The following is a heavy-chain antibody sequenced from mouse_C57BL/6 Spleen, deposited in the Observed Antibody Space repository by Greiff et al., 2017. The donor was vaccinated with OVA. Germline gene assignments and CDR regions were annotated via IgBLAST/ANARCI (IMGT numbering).Heavy chain of an antibody. V-gene: IGHV5-6*01. J-gene: IGHJ1*03. Sequence: DVHLVESGGDLVKPGGSLKLSCAASGFTFSSYGMSWVRQTPDKRLEWVATISSGGSYTYYPDSVKGRFTISRDNAKNTLYLQMSSLKSEDTAMYYCARRPLYGSDWYFDVWGTGTTVTVSS. CDR1: GFTFSSYG. CDR3: ARRPLYGSDWYFDV. D-gene: IGHD1-1*01. CDR2: ISSGGSYT.